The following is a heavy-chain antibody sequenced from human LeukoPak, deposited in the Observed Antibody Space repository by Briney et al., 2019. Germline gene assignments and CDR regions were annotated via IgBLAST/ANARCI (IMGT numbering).Heavy chain of an antibody. V-gene: IGHV3-21*01. CDR1: GFTFSSYG. CDR2: ISSSSSYI. Sequence: SGGSLRLSCAASGFTFSSYGMNWVRQAPGKGPEWVSSISSSSSYIHYADSVKGRFTISRDNAKNSLYLQMNSLRVEDTAVYYCARTSDPEYCSGGSCHHFDYWGQGTLVTVSS. J-gene: IGHJ4*02. D-gene: IGHD2-15*01. CDR3: ARTSDPEYCSGGSCHHFDY.